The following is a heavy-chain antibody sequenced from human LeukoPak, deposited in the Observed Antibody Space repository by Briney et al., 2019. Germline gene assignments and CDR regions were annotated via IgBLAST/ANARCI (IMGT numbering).Heavy chain of an antibody. V-gene: IGHV3-23*01. Sequence: GGSLRLSCAAAGFTFSNAGMGWVRQAPGKGLEWVSSINENAAITKYADAVNGGFTISRDNSQNILYLQMSSLRVEDTAVYYCTTRYGDISRHYSFDSWGQGTLVSVSS. CDR2: INENAAIT. J-gene: IGHJ4*02. CDR3: TTRYGDISRHYSFDS. D-gene: IGHD4-17*01. CDR1: GFTFSNAG.